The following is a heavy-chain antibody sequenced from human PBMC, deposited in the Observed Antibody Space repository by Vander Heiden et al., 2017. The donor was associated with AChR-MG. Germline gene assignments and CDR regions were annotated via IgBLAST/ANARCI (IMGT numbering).Heavy chain of an antibody. CDR2: IDPGDSYT. CDR1: GYSFTSYW. V-gene: IGHV5-10-1*03. CDR3: ARLRSGAVAGDY. D-gene: IGHD6-19*01. Sequence: EVQLVQSGAEVKKPGESLRISCKGSGYSFTSYWFNWVRQMPGKGLEWMGRIDPGDSYTNYSPSFRGHVTLSADKSISTAYLQWSSLKASDTAIYYCARLRSGAVAGDYWGQGTLVTVSS. J-gene: IGHJ4*02.